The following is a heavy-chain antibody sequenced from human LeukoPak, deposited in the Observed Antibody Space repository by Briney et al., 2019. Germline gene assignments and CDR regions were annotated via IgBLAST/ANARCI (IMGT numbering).Heavy chain of an antibody. CDR3: ARDFRGGYDFWSGYYTPYYFDY. V-gene: IGHV4-59*12. CDR2: IYYSGST. Sequence: SETLSLTCTVSGGSISSYYWSWIRQPPGKGLEWIGCIYYSGSTNYNPSLKSRVTISVDTSKNHFSLKLSSVTAADTAVYYCARDFRGGYDFWSGYYTPYYFDYWGQGTLVTVSP. CDR1: GGSISSYY. D-gene: IGHD3-3*01. J-gene: IGHJ4*02.